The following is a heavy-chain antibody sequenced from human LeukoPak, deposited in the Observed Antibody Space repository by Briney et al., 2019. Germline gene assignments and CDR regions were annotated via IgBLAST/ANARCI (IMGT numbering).Heavy chain of an antibody. D-gene: IGHD3-3*01. CDR3: AREVTYYDFWSGSNFDY. CDR1: GGSISSGSYY. CDR2: IYTSGST. V-gene: IGHV4-61*02. J-gene: IGHJ4*02. Sequence: SETLSLTCTVSGGSISSGSYYWSWIRQPAGKGLEWIGRIYTSGSTNYNPSLKSRVTISVDTSKNQFSLKLSSVTAADTAVYYCAREVTYYDFWSGSNFDYCAQGTLVTVSS.